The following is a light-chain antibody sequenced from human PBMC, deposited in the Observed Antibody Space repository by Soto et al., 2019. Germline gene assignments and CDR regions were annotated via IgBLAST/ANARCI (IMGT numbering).Light chain of an antibody. Sequence: DIQMTQSPATLSGSVGERVTITCRASQTISNWFVCYQQKPAKDPKLLIYKASTLKSGGPSKISGSGSGTEFTPTISSLQPDDFATYYCQQYNSYSGAFGQGTKVDI. CDR1: QTISNW. J-gene: IGKJ1*01. CDR3: QQYNSYSGA. CDR2: KAS. V-gene: IGKV1-5*03.